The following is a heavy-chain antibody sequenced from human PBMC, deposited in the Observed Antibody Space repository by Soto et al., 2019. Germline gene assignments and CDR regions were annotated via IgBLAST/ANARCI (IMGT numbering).Heavy chain of an antibody. CDR2: ISGSGTST. CDR3: AKSLSALFSLGDFKY. D-gene: IGHD2-21*01. CDR1: GFTFSSYA. V-gene: IGHV3-23*01. J-gene: IGHJ4*02. Sequence: PGGSLRLSCAASGFTFSSYALNWVRQAPGKGLEWVAEISGSGTSTYYAPSVKGRFIISSDSSKNTLYLRMYSLRAEDTAMYYCAKSLSALFSLGDFKYWGQGALFTVSS.